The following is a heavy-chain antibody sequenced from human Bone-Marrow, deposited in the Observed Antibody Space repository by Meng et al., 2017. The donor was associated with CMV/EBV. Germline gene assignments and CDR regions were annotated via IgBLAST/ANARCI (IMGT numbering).Heavy chain of an antibody. CDR3: AKDVRKGYCSSTSCYYLVWYFDL. J-gene: IGHJ2*01. CDR2: ISGSGGST. CDR1: YA. Sequence: YARCWVRQAPGKGLEWVSAISGSGGSTYYADSVKGRFTISRDNSKNTLYLQMNSLRAEDTAVYYCAKDVRKGYCSSTSCYYLVWYFDLWGRGTLVTVSS. V-gene: IGHV3-23*01. D-gene: IGHD2-2*01.